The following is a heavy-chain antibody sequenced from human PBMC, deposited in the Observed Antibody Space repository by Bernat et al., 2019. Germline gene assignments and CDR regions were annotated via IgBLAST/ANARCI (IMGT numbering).Heavy chain of an antibody. CDR1: GYTFTSYA. Sequence: QVQLVQSGAEVKKPGASVKVSCKASGYTFTSYAMHWVRQAPGQRLEWMGWINAGNGNTKYSQKFQGRVTITRDTSTSTAYMELSSLRSEDTAVYYCAIDPNGFREFRYYYYYMDVWGKGTTVTVSS. D-gene: IGHD3-10*01. CDR3: AIDPNGFREFRYYYYYMDV. CDR2: INAGNGNT. V-gene: IGHV1-3*01. J-gene: IGHJ6*03.